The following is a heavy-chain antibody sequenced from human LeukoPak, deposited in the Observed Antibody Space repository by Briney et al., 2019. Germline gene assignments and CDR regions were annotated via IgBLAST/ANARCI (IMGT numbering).Heavy chain of an antibody. CDR2: IIPILGIA. V-gene: IGHV1-69*04. D-gene: IGHD3-22*01. J-gene: IGHJ3*02. Sequence: SVKVSCKASGGTFSSYAISWVRQSPGQGLEWMGRIIPILGIANYAQKFQGRVTITADKSTSTAHMELSSLRSEDTAVYYCARARSSMIVVVYAGPHDAFDIWGQGTMVTVSS. CDR1: GGTFSSYA. CDR3: ARARSSMIVVVYAGPHDAFDI.